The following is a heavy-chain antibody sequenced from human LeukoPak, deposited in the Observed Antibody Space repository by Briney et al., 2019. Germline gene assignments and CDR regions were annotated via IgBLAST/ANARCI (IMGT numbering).Heavy chain of an antibody. CDR1: GFTFSSYA. Sequence: GGSLRLSCAASGFTFSSYAMSWVRQAAGKGLEWVSTISDGGDSTYYADSVKGRFIISRDNSKDTLYLQMNSLGADDTAVYYCAKDALHSSSSGTWGQGTLVTVSS. D-gene: IGHD6-13*01. CDR2: ISDGGDST. J-gene: IGHJ4*02. CDR3: AKDALHSSSSGT. V-gene: IGHV3-23*01.